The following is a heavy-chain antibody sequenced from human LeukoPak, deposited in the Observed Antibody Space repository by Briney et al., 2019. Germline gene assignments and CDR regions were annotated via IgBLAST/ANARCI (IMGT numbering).Heavy chain of an antibody. D-gene: IGHD3-16*01. J-gene: IGHJ3*02. CDR3: VTKLYVGHTHAFDI. CDR2: ISGSGATI. Sequence: GGSLRLSCTASGFTFSNYPINFVRQAPGKGLDWVSAISGSGATIYYADAMRGRFTISRDNSKNTVYLQMNSLRAEDTALYYCVTKLYVGHTHAFDIWGQGTMVTVSP. CDR1: GFTFSNYP. V-gene: IGHV3-23*01.